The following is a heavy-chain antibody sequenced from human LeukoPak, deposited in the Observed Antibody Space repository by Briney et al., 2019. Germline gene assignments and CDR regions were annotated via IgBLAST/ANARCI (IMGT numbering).Heavy chain of an antibody. D-gene: IGHD1-26*01. CDR1: GYSFINYW. J-gene: IGHJ1*01. CDR2: IYPGDSAT. V-gene: IGHV5-51*01. Sequence: GESPKISCKGSGYSFINYWIGWVRQMPGKGLEWMGIIYPGDSATKYSPSFQGQVTISADKSITTAYLQWSTLQTADTAMYYCASRVGAIQHWGQGTLVTVFS. CDR3: ASRVGAIQH.